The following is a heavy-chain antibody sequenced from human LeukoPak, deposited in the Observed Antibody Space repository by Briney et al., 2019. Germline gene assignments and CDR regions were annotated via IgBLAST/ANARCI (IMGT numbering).Heavy chain of an antibody. V-gene: IGHV1-8*01. CDR2: MNPNSGNT. Sequence: GASVKVSCKASGYTFTSYDINWVRQATGQGLEWMGWMNPNSGNTGYAQKFQGRVTMTRNTSISTAYMELSSLRSEDTAVYYCARDRYSGYDNPWDYWGQGTLVTVSS. CDR3: ARDRYSGYDNPWDY. J-gene: IGHJ4*02. CDR1: GYTFTSYD. D-gene: IGHD5-12*01.